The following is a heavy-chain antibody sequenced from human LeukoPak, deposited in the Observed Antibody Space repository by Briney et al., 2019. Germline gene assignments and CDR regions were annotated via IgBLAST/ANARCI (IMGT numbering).Heavy chain of an antibody. Sequence: PSETLSLTCTVSGGSTSSSAYYWGWIRQPPGKGLEWIGNIYYTGATYYNPSLNSRVTISIDTSRNQFSLKLSSLTAADTAVYFCARGGTQIDSRGWHKGWFDPWGQGTLVTVSS. V-gene: IGHV4-39*07. CDR1: GGSTSSSAYY. J-gene: IGHJ5*02. D-gene: IGHD6-19*01. CDR3: ARGGTQIDSRGWHKGWFDP. CDR2: IYYTGAT.